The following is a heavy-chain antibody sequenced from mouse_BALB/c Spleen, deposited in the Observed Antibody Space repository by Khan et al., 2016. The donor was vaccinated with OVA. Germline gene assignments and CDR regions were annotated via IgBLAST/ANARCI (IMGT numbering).Heavy chain of an antibody. V-gene: IGHV3-8*02. Sequence: EVQLQESGPSLVKPSQTLSLTCSVTGDSITSGYGNWIRKFPGNKLEYRRSISYSGSTYSNPSLKSRISITRDTSKNQYYLQLNSVTTADTATYDCARFDYEYDGAFAYWGQGTLVTVSA. CDR1: GDSITSGY. CDR3: ARFDYEYDGAFAY. D-gene: IGHD2-4*01. J-gene: IGHJ3*01. CDR2: ISYSGST.